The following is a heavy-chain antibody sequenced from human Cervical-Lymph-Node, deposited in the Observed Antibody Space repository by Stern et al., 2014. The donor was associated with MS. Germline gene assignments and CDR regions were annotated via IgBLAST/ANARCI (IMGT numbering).Heavy chain of an antibody. CDR1: GGSISSYY. CDR3: ARSRDSSGYYLLY. Sequence: VQLEESGPGLVKPSEPLSLTCTVSGGSISSYYWSWIRQPPGKGLEWIGYIYYSGSTNYNPSLKSRVAISVDTSKNQFSLKLSSVTAADTAVYYCARSRDSSGYYLLYWSQGTLVTVSS. V-gene: IGHV4-59*01. J-gene: IGHJ4*02. D-gene: IGHD3-22*01. CDR2: IYYSGST.